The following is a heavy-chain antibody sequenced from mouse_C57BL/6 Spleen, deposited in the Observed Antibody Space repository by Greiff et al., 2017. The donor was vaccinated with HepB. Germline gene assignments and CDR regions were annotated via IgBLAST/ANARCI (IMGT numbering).Heavy chain of an antibody. Sequence: QVQLKESGPGLVQPSQSLSITCTVSGFSLTSYGVHWVRQSPEKGLEWLGVIGRGGSTDYNAAFMSRLSITKDNSKSRVFFKMNSLQADDTAIYYCAKNSPYGNYYFDYWGQGTTLTVSS. CDR2: IGRGGST. CDR1: GFSLTSYG. D-gene: IGHD2-1*01. CDR3: AKNSPYGNYYFDY. V-gene: IGHV2-5*01. J-gene: IGHJ2*01.